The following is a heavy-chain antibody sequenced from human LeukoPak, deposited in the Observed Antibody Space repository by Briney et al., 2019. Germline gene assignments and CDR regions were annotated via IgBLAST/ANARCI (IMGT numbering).Heavy chain of an antibody. D-gene: IGHD2-21*01. CDR1: GGSISSKNYY. V-gene: IGHV4-39*01. CDR2: IYYSGIT. Sequence: PSETLSLTCTVSGGSISSKNYYWGWIRQPPGKGLEWIGNIYYSGITYYHPSLKSRVSISVDTSKNQFSLKLSSVTAADTAVYYCARASCGGDCYSGDYCYYYYMEVWGKGTTVTVSS. J-gene: IGHJ6*03. CDR3: ARASCGGDCYSGDYCYYYYMEV.